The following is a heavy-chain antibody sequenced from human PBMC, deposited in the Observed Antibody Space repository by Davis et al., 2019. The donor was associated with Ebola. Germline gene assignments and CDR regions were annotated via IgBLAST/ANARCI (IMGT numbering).Heavy chain of an antibody. Sequence: GSLRLSCAASGLTFSSYEMNWVRQAPGKGLEWVSYISSSGSTIYYADSVKGRFTISRDNAKNSLYLQMNSLRAEDTAVYYCARDESTVTTSWFDPWGQGTLVTVSS. D-gene: IGHD4-11*01. V-gene: IGHV3-48*03. CDR3: ARDESTVTTSWFDP. CDR2: ISSSGSTI. J-gene: IGHJ5*02. CDR1: GLTFSSYE.